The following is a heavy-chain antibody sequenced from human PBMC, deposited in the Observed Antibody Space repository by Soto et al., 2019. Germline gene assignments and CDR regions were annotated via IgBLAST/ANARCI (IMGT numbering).Heavy chain of an antibody. D-gene: IGHD3-22*01. V-gene: IGHV5-51*01. J-gene: IGHJ4*02. CDR3: ERWGTYDSRHFDY. Sequence: PGESLKISCKGSGYSFTSYWIGRVRQMPGKGLEWMGIIYPGDPDTRYSPSFQGQVTISADKSISTAYLQWSSLKASDTAMYYCERWGTYDSRHFDYWGQGTLVTVSS. CDR1: GYSFTSYW. CDR2: IYPGDPDT.